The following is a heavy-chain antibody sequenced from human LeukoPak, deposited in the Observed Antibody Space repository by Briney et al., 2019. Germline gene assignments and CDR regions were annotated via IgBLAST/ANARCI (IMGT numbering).Heavy chain of an antibody. D-gene: IGHD6-13*01. CDR3: ATSLAAAGRKAFDI. CDR1: GFTFSSYS. J-gene: IGHJ3*02. CDR2: ISSSSSYI. V-gene: IGHV3-21*01. Sequence: GGSLRLSCAASGFTFSSYSMNWVRQAPGKGLEWVSSISSSSSYIYYADSVKGRFTISRDNAKNSLYLQMNSLRAEDTAVYYCATSLAAAGRKAFDIWGQGTMVTVSS.